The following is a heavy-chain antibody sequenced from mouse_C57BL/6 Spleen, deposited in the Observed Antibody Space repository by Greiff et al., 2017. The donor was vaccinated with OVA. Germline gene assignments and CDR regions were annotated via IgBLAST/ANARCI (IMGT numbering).Heavy chain of an antibody. J-gene: IGHJ3*01. CDR2: ISYDGSN. V-gene: IGHV3-6*01. D-gene: IGHD6-1*01. CDR3: AREGLDGEAY. CDR1: GYSITSGYY. Sequence: DVQLQESGPGLVKPSQSLSLTCSVTGYSITSGYYWNWIRQFPGNKLEWMGYISYDGSNNYNPSLKNRISITRDTSKNQFFLKLNSVTTEDTATYYCAREGLDGEAYWGQGTLVTVSA.